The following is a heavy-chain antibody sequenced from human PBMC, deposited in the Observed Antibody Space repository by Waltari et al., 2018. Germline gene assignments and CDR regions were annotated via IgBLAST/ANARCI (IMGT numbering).Heavy chain of an antibody. CDR2: ISWNGGTI. CDR1: GFTFDVFA. V-gene: IGHV3-9*01. D-gene: IGHD3-10*01. J-gene: IGHJ4*02. CDR3: AKDMRLRGILITSVDF. Sequence: EVQLVESGGGLVQPGGSLSLSCAASGFTFDVFALPWVRLVAGRGLEWVSAISWNGGTIAYADSVKGRFTISRDNTKSSLHLQMHSLRTEDTAVYYCAKDMRLRGILITSVDFWGQGIPVTVSS.